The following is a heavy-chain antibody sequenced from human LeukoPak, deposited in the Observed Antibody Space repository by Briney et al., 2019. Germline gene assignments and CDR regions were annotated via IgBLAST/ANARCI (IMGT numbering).Heavy chain of an antibody. J-gene: IGHJ4*02. CDR1: GGSISSYY. D-gene: IGHD5-18*01. V-gene: IGHV4-59*01. Sequence: PSETLSLTCTVPGGSISSYYWSWIRQPPGKGLEWIGYIYYSGRTNYNPSLKSRVTISVDTSKHQFSLKLSSVTAADTAVYYCARLLVDTAMVFRYYYFDYWGQGTLVTVSP. CDR3: ARLLVDTAMVFRYYYFDY. CDR2: IYYSGRT.